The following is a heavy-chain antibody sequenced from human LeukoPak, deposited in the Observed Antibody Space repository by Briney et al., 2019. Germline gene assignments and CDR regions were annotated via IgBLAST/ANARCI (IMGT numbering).Heavy chain of an antibody. J-gene: IGHJ4*02. CDR2: ISGSGGNT. CDR3: AKDSSASFDY. D-gene: IGHD2-2*01. V-gene: IGHV3-23*01. Sequence: GSLRLSCAASGFTFSSYAMSWVRQAPGKGLEWVSAISGSGGNTYYADSVKGRFTISRDNSENTLYLQMNSLRAEDTAVYYCAKDSSASFDYWGQGTLVTVSS. CDR1: GFTFSSYA.